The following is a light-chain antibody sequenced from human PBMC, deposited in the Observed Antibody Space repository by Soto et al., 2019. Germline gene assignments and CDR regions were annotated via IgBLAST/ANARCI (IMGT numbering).Light chain of an antibody. V-gene: IGKV1-5*03. CDR3: QQYNTDSHT. CDR1: QSIINW. Sequence: DIQMTQSPSTLSASVGDRVTITCRASQSIINWLAWYQQKPGKAPKLLIYKASALESGVPSRFTGSGSGTEFTLTISSLQPDDFAIYFCQQYNTDSHTFGQGTKLEIK. CDR2: KAS. J-gene: IGKJ2*01.